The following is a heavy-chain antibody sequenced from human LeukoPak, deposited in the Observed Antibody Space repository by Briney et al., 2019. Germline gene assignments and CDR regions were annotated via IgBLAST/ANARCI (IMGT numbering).Heavy chain of an antibody. CDR3: ATRRPVVVTAIGGWFDP. CDR2: ISGSGGST. D-gene: IGHD2-21*02. CDR1: GFTFSSYG. Sequence: GGSLRLSCAASGFTFSSYGMSWVRQAPGKGLEWVSAISGSGGSTYYADSVKGRFTISRDNSKNTLYLQMNSLRAEDTAVYYCATRRPVVVTAIGGWFDPWGQGTLVTVSS. V-gene: IGHV3-23*01. J-gene: IGHJ5*02.